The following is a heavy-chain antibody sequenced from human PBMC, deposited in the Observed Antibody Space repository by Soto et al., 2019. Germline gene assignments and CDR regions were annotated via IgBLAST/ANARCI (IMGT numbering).Heavy chain of an antibody. V-gene: IGHV4-34*01. Sequence: SETLSLTCAVYGGSFIGYYWSWIRQPPWKGLEWIGEINHSGSTNYNPSLKSRVTISVDTSKNQFSLKLSSVTVADTAVYYCARHITGTLNAKGYFDYWGQGTLVTVSS. J-gene: IGHJ4*02. CDR2: INHSGST. D-gene: IGHD1-20*01. CDR1: GGSFIGYY. CDR3: ARHITGTLNAKGYFDY.